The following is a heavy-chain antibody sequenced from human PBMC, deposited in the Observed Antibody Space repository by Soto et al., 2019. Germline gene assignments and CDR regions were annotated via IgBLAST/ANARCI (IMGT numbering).Heavy chain of an antibody. CDR3: ARDTHCSRTSCYGPFQH. CDR1: GFSFSSYA. J-gene: IGHJ1*01. D-gene: IGHD2-2*01. CDR2: ISSNGGST. V-gene: IGHV3-64*01. Sequence: EVQLVESGGGLVQPGGSLRLSCAASGFSFSSYAMHWVRQAPGKGLECVSAISSNGGSTYYANSVKGRFTVSRDNSKNTLYLQMGRLRAEDMAVYYCARDTHCSRTSCYGPFQHWGQGTLVTVSS.